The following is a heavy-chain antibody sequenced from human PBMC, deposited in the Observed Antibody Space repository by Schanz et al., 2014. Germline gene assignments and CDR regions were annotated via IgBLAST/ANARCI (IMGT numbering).Heavy chain of an antibody. CDR1: GGTFSSFG. CDR2: IIPILGIA. J-gene: IGHJ4*02. Sequence: VQLEQSGAEVKKPGSSVKVSCKASGGTFSSFGINWVRQAPGQGLEWMGRIIPILGIANYAQKFQGRVTITADKSTFTAYMELSGLRSEDTAVYYCARDRLECGAECYSVEVFEIWGQGTLVIVSS. CDR3: ARDRLECGAECYSVEVFEI. V-gene: IGHV1-69*04. D-gene: IGHD2-21*01.